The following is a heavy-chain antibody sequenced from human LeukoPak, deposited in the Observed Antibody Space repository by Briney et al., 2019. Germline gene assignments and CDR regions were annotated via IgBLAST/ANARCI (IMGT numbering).Heavy chain of an antibody. CDR3: ARGNILPGYCFDF. CDR2: IYYTGAT. D-gene: IGHD3-9*01. J-gene: IGHJ4*02. V-gene: IGHV4-34*01. Sequence: SETLSLTCAVYGGSITGYYWSWIRQTPGRGLEWGGEIYYTGATSYNPSLKSRATISADTSKNQFSLRLSSVTAADTAVYYCARGNILPGYCFDFWGQGALVTVSS. CDR1: GGSITGYY.